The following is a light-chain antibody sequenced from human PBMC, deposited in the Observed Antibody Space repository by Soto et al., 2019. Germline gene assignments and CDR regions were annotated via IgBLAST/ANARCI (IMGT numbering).Light chain of an antibody. CDR1: QSVSSSY. Sequence: ESVLTQFPGALSLSPGEKATLSCRASQSVSSSYLAWYQQKPGQAPRLLIYGASSRATGIPDRFSGSGSGTDFTLTVSRLEPEDFAVYYCQQFGSSSWTFGQGTKVDIK. V-gene: IGKV3-20*01. CDR2: GAS. J-gene: IGKJ1*01. CDR3: QQFGSSSWT.